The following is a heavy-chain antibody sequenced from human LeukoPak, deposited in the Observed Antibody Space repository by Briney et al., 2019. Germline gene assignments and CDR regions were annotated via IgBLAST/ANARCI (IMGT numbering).Heavy chain of an antibody. CDR3: ARGVTTHYYYYYMDV. V-gene: IGHV4-4*09. Sequence: SETLSLTCTVSGGSISSYYWSWIRQPPGKGLEWIGYIYTSGSTNYNPSLKSRVTISVDTSKNQYSLKLSSVTAADTAVYYCARGVTTHYYYYYMDVWGKGTTVTVSS. J-gene: IGHJ6*03. D-gene: IGHD4-11*01. CDR1: GGSISSYY. CDR2: IYTSGST.